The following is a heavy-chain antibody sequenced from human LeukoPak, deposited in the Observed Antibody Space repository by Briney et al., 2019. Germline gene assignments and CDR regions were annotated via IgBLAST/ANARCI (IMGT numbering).Heavy chain of an antibody. J-gene: IGHJ3*02. Sequence: ASVKVSCKASGYTFTSYYMHWVRQAPGQGLEWMGIINPSGGSTSYAQKFQGRVTISRDMSTSTAYMELSSLTSEDTAVYYCARTGSYGSGSYWADAFDIWGQGTMVTVSS. CDR1: GYTFTSYY. V-gene: IGHV1-46*01. CDR3: ARTGSYGSGSYWADAFDI. CDR2: INPSGGST. D-gene: IGHD3-10*01.